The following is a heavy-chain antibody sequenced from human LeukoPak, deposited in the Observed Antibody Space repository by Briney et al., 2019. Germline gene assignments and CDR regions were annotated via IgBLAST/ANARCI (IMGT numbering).Heavy chain of an antibody. CDR3: AKDIVGADAGAFDY. V-gene: IGHV3-9*01. CDR2: ISWNSGSI. J-gene: IGHJ4*02. CDR1: GFTFDDYA. Sequence: GGSLRLSCAASGFTFDDYAMHWVRQAPGKGLEWVSGISWNSGSIGYADSVKGRFTISRDNAKNSLYLQMNSLRAEDTALYYCAKDIVGADAGAFDYWGQGTLVTVSS. D-gene: IGHD1-26*01.